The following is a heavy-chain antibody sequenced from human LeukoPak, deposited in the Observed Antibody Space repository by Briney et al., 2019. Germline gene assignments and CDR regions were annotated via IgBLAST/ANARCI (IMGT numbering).Heavy chain of an antibody. CDR3: ARGFPFNWNARKYNCFAP. CDR2: INHSGST. V-gene: IGHV4-34*01. CDR1: GGSFSGYY. D-gene: IGHD1-20*01. J-gene: IGHJ5*02. Sequence: SETLSLTCAAYGGSFSGYYWSWIRQPPGKGLEWIGEINHSGSTNYNPSLKSRVTISVDTSKNQFSLKLSSVTAADTAVYYCARGFPFNWNARKYNCFAPWAQEPLVTVSS.